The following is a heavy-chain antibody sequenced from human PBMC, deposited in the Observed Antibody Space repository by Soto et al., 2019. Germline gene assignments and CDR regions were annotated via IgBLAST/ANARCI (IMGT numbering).Heavy chain of an antibody. V-gene: IGHV3-74*01. CDR3: ARVGIGAYPVAS. CDR2: INSDGSTI. Sequence: EVQLVESGGGLVQPGGSLRLSCAASGFTFSSYWMHWVRQAPGKGLVWVSRINSDGSTISYADSVRGRFTISRDNAKNTLDLQMNSLRAQDTAVYYCARVGIGAYPVASWGAGTLVTVSS. J-gene: IGHJ4*02. CDR1: GFTFSSYW. D-gene: IGHD3-16*01.